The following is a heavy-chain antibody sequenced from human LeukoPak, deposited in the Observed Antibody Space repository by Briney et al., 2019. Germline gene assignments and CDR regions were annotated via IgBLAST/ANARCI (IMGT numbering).Heavy chain of an antibody. Sequence: SETLSLTCTVSGGSIRGYYWSWIRQPPGKGLEYIGYIYYSGITNYNPSLKSRVTISVDKSKNQFSLKLSSVTAADTAVYYCARDPENCSGGSCYSLYYMDVWGKGTTVTVSS. CDR1: GGSIRGYY. CDR2: IYYSGIT. CDR3: ARDPENCSGGSCYSLYYMDV. J-gene: IGHJ6*03. D-gene: IGHD2-15*01. V-gene: IGHV4-59*12.